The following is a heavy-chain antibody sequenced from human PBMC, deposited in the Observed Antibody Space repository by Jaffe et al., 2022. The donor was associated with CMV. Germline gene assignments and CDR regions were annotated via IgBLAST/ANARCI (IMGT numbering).Heavy chain of an antibody. J-gene: IGHJ4*02. V-gene: IGHV4-39*01. CDR3: ARRSSVRGVSYYFDY. CDR2: IYYSGST. D-gene: IGHD3-10*01. Sequence: QLQLQESGPGLVKPSETLSLTCTVSGGSISSSSYYWGWIRQPPGKGLEWIGSIYYSGSTYYNPSLKSRVTISVDTSKNQFSLKLSSVTAADTAVYYCARRSSVRGVSYYFDYWGQGTLVTVSS. CDR1: GGSISSSSYY.